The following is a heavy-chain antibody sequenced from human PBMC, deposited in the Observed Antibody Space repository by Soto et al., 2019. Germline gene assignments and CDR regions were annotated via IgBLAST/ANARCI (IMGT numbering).Heavy chain of an antibody. CDR3: ARELNTDSSAYYSFAY. D-gene: IGHD3-22*01. V-gene: IGHV1-18*01. CDR2: VSTNNADT. CDR1: GYTFTAYG. J-gene: IGHJ4*02. Sequence: VASVKVSCKTSGYTFTAYGPAWLRQAPGQRPEWMGWVSTNNADTNYAQKFQGRVTMTTDRSTTTTYMELRSLRSDDTAVYYCARELNTDSSAYYSFAYWGQGTLVTVSS.